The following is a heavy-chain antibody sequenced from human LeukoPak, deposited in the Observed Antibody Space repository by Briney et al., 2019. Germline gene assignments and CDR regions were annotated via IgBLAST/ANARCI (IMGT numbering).Heavy chain of an antibody. V-gene: IGHV3-23*01. CDR1: GFTFSSYA. CDR2: ISGSGGST. Sequence: PGGSLRLSCAASGFTFSSYAMSWVRQAPGKGLEWVSAISGSGGSTYYADSVKGRFTISRDNSMNTLYLQMNSLRAEDTAVYYCATTVTTYPDAFDIWGQGTMVTVSS. J-gene: IGHJ3*02. D-gene: IGHD4-17*01. CDR3: ATTVTTYPDAFDI.